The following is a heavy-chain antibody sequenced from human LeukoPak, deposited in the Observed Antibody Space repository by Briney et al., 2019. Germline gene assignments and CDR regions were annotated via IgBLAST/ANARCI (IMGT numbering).Heavy chain of an antibody. CDR2: IYYSGNT. D-gene: IGHD2/OR15-2a*01. V-gene: IGHV4-31*03. CDR1: GDSLINAGNY. J-gene: IGHJ3*02. Sequence: SETLSLTCNVSGDSLINAGNYWTWIRQHPGKGLEWIGYIYYSGNTYYNPSLKSRVIMSIDTSKNQFSQTLNSLTAADTAMFYCAREIGHDALDIWGQGTMVTVSS. CDR3: AREIGHDALDI.